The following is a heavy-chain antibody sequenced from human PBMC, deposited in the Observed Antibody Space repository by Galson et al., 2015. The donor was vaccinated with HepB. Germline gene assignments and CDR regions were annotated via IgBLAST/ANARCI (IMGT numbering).Heavy chain of an antibody. CDR3: ARDTVDYYGSGSYYNSRAFDI. D-gene: IGHD3-10*01. V-gene: IGHV1-18*04. CDR1: GYTFTSYG. Sequence: SVKVSCKASGYTFTSYGISWVRQAPGQGLEWMGWISAYNGNTNYAQKLQGRVTMTTDTSTSTAYMELRSLRSDDTAVYYCARDTVDYYGSGSYYNSRAFDIWGQGTMVTVSS. J-gene: IGHJ3*02. CDR2: ISAYNGNT.